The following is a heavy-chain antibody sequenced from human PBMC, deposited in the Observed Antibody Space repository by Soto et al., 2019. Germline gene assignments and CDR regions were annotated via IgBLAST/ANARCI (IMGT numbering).Heavy chain of an antibody. Sequence: EVQLVESGGGLVQPGGSLRLSCAASGFTFSTYRMSWVRQAPGKGLEWVANIKEDGSEKYYVDSVKGRFTISRDNAENSLYLQMNSLRAEDTAVYYCAKEDFWSYGPLEWGQGTLVTVSS. D-gene: IGHD3-10*01. CDR1: GFTFSTYR. V-gene: IGHV3-7*01. J-gene: IGHJ4*02. CDR2: IKEDGSEK. CDR3: AKEDFWSYGPLE.